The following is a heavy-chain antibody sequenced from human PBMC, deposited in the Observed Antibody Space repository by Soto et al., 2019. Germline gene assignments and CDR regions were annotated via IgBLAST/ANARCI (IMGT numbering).Heavy chain of an antibody. CDR2: ISYDGSNK. V-gene: IGHV3-30*18. CDR1: GFTFSSYG. J-gene: IGHJ5*02. CDR3: AKDRVRAAAGTNCFDP. D-gene: IGHD6-13*01. Sequence: GGSLRLSCAASGFTFSSYGMHWVRQAPGKGLEWVAVISYDGSNKYYADSVKGRFTISRDNSKNTLYLQMISLRAEDTAVYYCAKDRVRAAAGTNCFDPWGQGTLVTVSS.